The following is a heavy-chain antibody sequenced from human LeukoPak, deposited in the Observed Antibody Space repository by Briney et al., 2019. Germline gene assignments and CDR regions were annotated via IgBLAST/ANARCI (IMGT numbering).Heavy chain of an antibody. J-gene: IGHJ4*02. CDR3: ARAPLKSDY. V-gene: IGHV3-30*02. CDR2: IRYDGSNK. Sequence: GGSLRLSCAASGFTFSSYGMHWVRQAPGKGLEWVAFIRYDGSNKYYADSVKGRFTISRDNSKNTLYLQISSLTAEDTAVYYCARAPLKSDYWGQGTLVTVSS. CDR1: GFTFSSYG.